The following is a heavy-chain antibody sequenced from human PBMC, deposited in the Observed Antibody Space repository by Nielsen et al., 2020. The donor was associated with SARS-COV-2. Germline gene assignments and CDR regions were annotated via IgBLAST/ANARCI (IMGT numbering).Heavy chain of an antibody. CDR1: GFTFGDYA. CDR2: IRSKAYGGTT. CDR3: TRENFLSYYDFWSGYYVLDY. J-gene: IGHJ4*02. V-gene: IGHV3-49*03. Sequence: GGSLRLSCTASGFTFGDYAMSWFRQAPGKGLEWVGFIRSKAYGGTTEYAASVKGRFTISRDDSKSIAYLQMNSLKTEDTAVYYCTRENFLSYYDFWSGYYVLDYWGQGTLVTVSS. D-gene: IGHD3-3*01.